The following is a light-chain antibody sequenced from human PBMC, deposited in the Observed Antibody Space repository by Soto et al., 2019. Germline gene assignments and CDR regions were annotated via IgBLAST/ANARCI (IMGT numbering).Light chain of an antibody. J-gene: IGLJ3*02. CDR3: SSLTTSNTWV. CDR2: EVN. CDR1: SSDVGGYNY. V-gene: IGLV2-14*01. Sequence: QSVLTQPASVSGSPGQSITISCTGTSSDVGGYNYVSWYQQHPGKAPKLMIYEVNSRPSGVSNRFSGSKSGNTASLTISGLQAEDEADYYCSSLTTSNTWVFGGGTKLTVL.